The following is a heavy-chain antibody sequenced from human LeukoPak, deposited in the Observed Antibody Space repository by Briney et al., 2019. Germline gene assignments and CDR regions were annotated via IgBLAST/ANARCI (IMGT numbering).Heavy chain of an antibody. Sequence: ASVKVSCKASGYTFTSYGISWVRQAPGQGLEWMGWISAYNGSTNYAQKLQGRVTMTTDTSTSTAYMELRSLRSDDTAVYYCARAVSGTGNHYYYYGMDVWGQGTTVTVSS. V-gene: IGHV1-18*01. D-gene: IGHD1-1*01. CDR2: ISAYNGST. CDR3: ARAVSGTGNHYYYYGMDV. CDR1: GYTFTSYG. J-gene: IGHJ6*02.